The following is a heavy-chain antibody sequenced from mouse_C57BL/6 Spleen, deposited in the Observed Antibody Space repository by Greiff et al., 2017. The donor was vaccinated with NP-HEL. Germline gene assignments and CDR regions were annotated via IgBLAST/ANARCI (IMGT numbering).Heavy chain of an antibody. Sequence: VQGVESGAELVRPGASVTLSCKASGYTFTDYEMHWVKQTPVHGLEWIGAIDPETGGTAYNQKFKGKAILTADKSSSTAYMELRSLTSEDSAVYYCTRSYYGSSYFDYWGQGTTLTVSS. CDR1: GYTFTDYE. V-gene: IGHV1-15*01. D-gene: IGHD1-1*01. J-gene: IGHJ2*01. CDR2: IDPETGGT. CDR3: TRSYYGSSYFDY.